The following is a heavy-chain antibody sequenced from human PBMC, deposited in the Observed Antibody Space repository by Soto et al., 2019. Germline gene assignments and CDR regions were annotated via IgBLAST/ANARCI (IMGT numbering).Heavy chain of an antibody. D-gene: IGHD3-10*01. J-gene: IGHJ4*02. V-gene: IGHV4-59*08. CDR2: MYNSGST. Sequence: PSETLSLTCTVSGGSISSDYWTWIRRPPGKGLEWIGFMYNSGSTHYNPSLKSRVTISLDTSKNQFSLNLRSVTAADTAVYYCASMGYHYGSGSYPLDYWGQGTLVTVSS. CDR3: ASMGYHYGSGSYPLDY. CDR1: GGSISSDY.